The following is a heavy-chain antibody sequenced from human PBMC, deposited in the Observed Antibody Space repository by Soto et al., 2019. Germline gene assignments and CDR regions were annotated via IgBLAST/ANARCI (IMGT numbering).Heavy chain of an antibody. V-gene: IGHV4-4*07. J-gene: IGHJ5*02. D-gene: IGHD6-19*01. Sequence: SETLSLTCTVSGGSISSYYWSWIRQPAGKGLEWIGRIYTSGSTNYNPSLKSRVTMSVDTSKNQFSLKLSSVTAADTAVYYCARDKGSGGWHGRVNWFDPWGQGTLVTVSS. CDR2: IYTSGST. CDR1: GGSISSYY. CDR3: ARDKGSGGWHGRVNWFDP.